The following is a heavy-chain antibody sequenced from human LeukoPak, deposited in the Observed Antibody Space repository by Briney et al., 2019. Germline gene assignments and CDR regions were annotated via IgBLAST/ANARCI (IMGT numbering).Heavy chain of an antibody. J-gene: IGHJ3*02. Sequence: KPSETLSLTCTVSGGSISSYYWSWIRQPPGKGLKWIGYIYYSGSTNYNPSLKSRVTISVDTPKNQFSLKLSSVTAADTAVYYCARDGYSSSSDAFDIWGQGTMVTVSS. D-gene: IGHD6-6*01. CDR1: GGSISSYY. CDR2: IYYSGST. CDR3: ARDGYSSSSDAFDI. V-gene: IGHV4-59*01.